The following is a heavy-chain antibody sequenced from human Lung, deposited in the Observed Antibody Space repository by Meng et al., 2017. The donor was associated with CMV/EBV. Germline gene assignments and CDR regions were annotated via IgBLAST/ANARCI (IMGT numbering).Heavy chain of an antibody. CDR3: ASSTSGVVIGILRRYNWFDP. Sequence: ASXXVSXKSSGYSFTGYYLHWVRQAPGQGLEWMGWINPYSGATKYAEKFQGRVTMTRNTSISTAYMELNTLRSDDTAVYYCASSTSGVVIGILRRYNWFDPWXQGTLVTVSS. CDR2: INPYSGAT. J-gene: IGHJ5*02. CDR1: GYSFTGYY. D-gene: IGHD2-21*01. V-gene: IGHV1-2*02.